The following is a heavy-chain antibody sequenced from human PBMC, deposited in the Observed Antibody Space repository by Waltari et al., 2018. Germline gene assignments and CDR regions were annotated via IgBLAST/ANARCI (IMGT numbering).Heavy chain of an antibody. CDR2: SYHSGST. V-gene: IGHV4-38-2*02. CDR1: GFFINTGSY. CDR3: ATAEYFDNSSNYYLQYFYYYYMDV. D-gene: IGHD3-22*01. J-gene: IGHJ6*03. Sequence: QVQLQESGPGLVKPSETLSLTCSVSGFFINTGSYCGWVRQPPGKWLEWIGSSYHSGSTYYHPFLKSSVTESLDPYNNLLSLQLRSVPTADMAMYDCATAEYFDNSSNYYLQYFYYYYMDVWSKHTTVTISS.